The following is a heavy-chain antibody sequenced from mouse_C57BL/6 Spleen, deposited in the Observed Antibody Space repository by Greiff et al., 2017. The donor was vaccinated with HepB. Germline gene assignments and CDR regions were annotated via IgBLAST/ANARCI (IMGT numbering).Heavy chain of an antibody. D-gene: IGHD4-1*02. Sequence: QVQLKESGAELARPGASVKLSCKASGYTFTSYGISWVKQRTGQGLEWIGEIYPRSGNTYYNEKFKGKATLTADKSSSTAYMELRSLTSEDSAVYFCARPNRDGGWFAYWGQGTLVTVSA. J-gene: IGHJ3*01. CDR3: ARPNRDGGWFAY. V-gene: IGHV1-81*01. CDR2: IYPRSGNT. CDR1: GYTFTSYG.